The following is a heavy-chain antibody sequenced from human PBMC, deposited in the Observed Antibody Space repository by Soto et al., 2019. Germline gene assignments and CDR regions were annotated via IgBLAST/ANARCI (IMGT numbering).Heavy chain of an antibody. D-gene: IGHD1-26*01. V-gene: IGHV4-30-2*01. Sequence: SETLSLTCAVSDGSISSGGYSWSWIRQPPGKGLEWIGYIYHSGSTYYNPSLKSRVTISVDRSKNQFSLKLSSVTAADTAVYYCARVPLLWGQGTLVTVSS. CDR3: ARVPLL. CDR1: DGSISSGGYS. J-gene: IGHJ4*02. CDR2: IYHSGST.